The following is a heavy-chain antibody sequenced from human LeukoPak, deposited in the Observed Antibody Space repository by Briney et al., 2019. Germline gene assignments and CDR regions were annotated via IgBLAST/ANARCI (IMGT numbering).Heavy chain of an antibody. D-gene: IGHD6-13*01. Sequence: SETLSLTCAVYGGSFSGYYWSWIRQPPGKGLEWIGEINHSGSTNYNPSLKSRVTISVDTSKNQFSLELSSVTAADTAVYYCARGGGYSSSWYPATYLRRMAYGMDVWGQGTTVTVSS. CDR2: INHSGST. CDR1: GGSFSGYY. J-gene: IGHJ6*02. CDR3: ARGGGYSSSWYPATYLRRMAYGMDV. V-gene: IGHV4-34*01.